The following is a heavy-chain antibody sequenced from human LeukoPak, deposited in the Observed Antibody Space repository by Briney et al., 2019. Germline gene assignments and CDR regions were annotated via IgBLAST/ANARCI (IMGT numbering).Heavy chain of an antibody. CDR1: GFTFSSYA. CDR3: ARGGEKGPDC. Sequence: PGGSLRLSCAASGFTFSSYAMSWVRQAPGKGLEWVSAVSGSGGSTYYADSVKGRFTISRDNSKNTLYLQMNSLRDEDTAMYYCARGGEKGPDCWGRGTLVTVSS. J-gene: IGHJ4*02. V-gene: IGHV3-23*01. CDR2: VSGSGGST.